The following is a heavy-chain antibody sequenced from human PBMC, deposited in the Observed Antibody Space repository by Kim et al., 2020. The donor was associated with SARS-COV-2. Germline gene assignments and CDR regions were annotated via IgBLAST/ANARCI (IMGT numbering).Heavy chain of an antibody. J-gene: IGHJ4*02. CDR3: TTWPPGRRGTNFDY. Sequence: GGSLRLSCAASGFTFSNAWMSWVRQAPGKGLEWVGRIKSKTDGGTTDYAAPVKGRFTISRDDSKNTLYLQMNSLKTEDTAVYYCTTWPPGRRGTNFDYWGQGTLVTVSS. CDR1: GFTFSNAW. CDR2: IKSKTDGGTT. V-gene: IGHV3-15*01.